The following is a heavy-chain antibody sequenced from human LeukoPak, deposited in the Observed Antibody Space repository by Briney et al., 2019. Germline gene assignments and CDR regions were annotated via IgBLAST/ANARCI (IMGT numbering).Heavy chain of an antibody. J-gene: IGHJ5*02. D-gene: IGHD6-13*01. Sequence: GGSLRLSCAASGFTFSSYGMYWVRQAPGKGLEWVSAISGSGGSTYYADSVKGRFTISRDNSKDTLYVQMNSLRAEDTALYYCAKNMDSSSWYRFDPWGQGTLVTVSS. V-gene: IGHV3-23*01. CDR2: ISGSGGST. CDR3: AKNMDSSSWYRFDP. CDR1: GFTFSSYG.